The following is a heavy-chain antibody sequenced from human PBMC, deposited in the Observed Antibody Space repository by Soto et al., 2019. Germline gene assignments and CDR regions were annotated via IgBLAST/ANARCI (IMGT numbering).Heavy chain of an antibody. J-gene: IGHJ4*02. CDR2: INPNGGGT. D-gene: IGHD3-16*02. CDR3: ARGIGSPRLDH. Sequence: ASVKVSCKASGYSFTGYYMHWVRQAPGQGLECMGWINPNGGGTYYAQKFQGRVTMTRDTSISTAFMELSRLTSDDPAVYYCARGIGSPRLDHWGQGTLVTVSS. V-gene: IGHV1-2*02. CDR1: GYSFTGYY.